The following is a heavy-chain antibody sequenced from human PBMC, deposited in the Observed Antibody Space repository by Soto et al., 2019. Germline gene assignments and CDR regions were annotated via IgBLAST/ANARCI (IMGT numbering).Heavy chain of an antibody. CDR3: TTSRSGFPYYYGMDV. Sequence: EVQLMESGGGLVKPGGSLRLSCAASGFTFRNAWMNWVRQAPGKGLEWVGRIKSRADGGSTDYAAPVKDRFTISRDDSGDMLYLQMNSLRTEDTAVYFCTTSRSGFPYYYGMDVW. CDR1: GFTFRNAW. CDR2: IKSRADGGST. J-gene: IGHJ6*01. D-gene: IGHD3-10*01. V-gene: IGHV3-15*07.